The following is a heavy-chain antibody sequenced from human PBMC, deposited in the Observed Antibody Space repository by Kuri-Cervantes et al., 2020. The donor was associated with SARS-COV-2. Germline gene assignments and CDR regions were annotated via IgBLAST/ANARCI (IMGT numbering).Heavy chain of an antibody. V-gene: IGHV4-39*07. CDR1: GGSISSSSYY. J-gene: IGHJ6*03. Sequence: ESLKISCTVSGGSISSSSYYWGWIRQPPGKGLEWIGSIYYSGSTYYNPSLKSRVTISVDTSKNQFSLKLSSVTAADTAVYYCARAAGDQGEYYYYYYMDVWGKGTTVTVSS. D-gene: IGHD7-27*01. CDR3: ARAAGDQGEYYYYYYMDV. CDR2: IYYSGST.